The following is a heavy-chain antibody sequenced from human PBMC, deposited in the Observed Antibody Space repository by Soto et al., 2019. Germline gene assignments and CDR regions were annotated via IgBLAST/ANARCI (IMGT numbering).Heavy chain of an antibody. Sequence: QVQLQEMGPGLVSPSQTLTITCTVSGGSVNSAYWSWIRQLPGKGLEWMGNIYHTGRTFYNPSVKSRVAISIDTSKPLFSLRMRSVTAADTAVYYCARTDAYNSSFFDSWGQGTVVTVSS. V-gene: IGHV4-31*03. CDR3: ARTDAYNSSFFDS. D-gene: IGHD6-6*01. CDR1: GGSVNSAY. CDR2: IYHTGRT. J-gene: IGHJ4*02.